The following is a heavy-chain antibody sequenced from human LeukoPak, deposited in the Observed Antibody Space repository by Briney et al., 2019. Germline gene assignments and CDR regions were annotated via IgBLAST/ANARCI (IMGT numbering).Heavy chain of an antibody. CDR1: GYTFTCYY. D-gene: IGHD6-19*01. J-gene: IGHJ3*02. Sequence: ASVKVSCKASGYTFTCYYMHWVRQAPGQGLGWMGIINPSGGSTSYAQKFQGRVTMTRDTSTSTVYMELSSLRSEDTAVYYCARDDIAVAGPDAFDIWGQGTMVTVSS. CDR2: INPSGGST. CDR3: ARDDIAVAGPDAFDI. V-gene: IGHV1-46*01.